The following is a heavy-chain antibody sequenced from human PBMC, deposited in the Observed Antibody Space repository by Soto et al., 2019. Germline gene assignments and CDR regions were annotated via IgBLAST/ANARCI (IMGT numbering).Heavy chain of an antibody. J-gene: IGHJ4*02. V-gene: IGHV4-59*11. Sequence: PSETLSLTCSVSGGSISGHYWTWIRQSPGKGLEWIGYIFYSGSTNYNPSLKSRVTISVDTSKNQFSLNMSSVTAADTAVYYCARVGSSGWSPDYWGRGTRVTVS. D-gene: IGHD6-19*01. CDR2: IFYSGST. CDR1: GGSISGHY. CDR3: ARVGSSGWSPDY.